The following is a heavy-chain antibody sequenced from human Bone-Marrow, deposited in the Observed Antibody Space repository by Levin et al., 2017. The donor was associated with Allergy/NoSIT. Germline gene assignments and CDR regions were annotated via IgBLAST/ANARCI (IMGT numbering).Heavy chain of an antibody. V-gene: IGHV1-18*01. CDR2: ISPYNGNT. Sequence: GESLKISCKASGYTFTNYGISWVRQAPGQGLEWMGWISPYNGNTNYAQKFQGRVTMTTEKYTSTAYMELRSLTSDDTAVYYCVRGGAGVVGPTTWFDPWGQGTPVTVSS. CDR1: GYTFTNYG. CDR3: VRGGAGVVGPTTWFDP. D-gene: IGHD1-26*01. J-gene: IGHJ5*02.